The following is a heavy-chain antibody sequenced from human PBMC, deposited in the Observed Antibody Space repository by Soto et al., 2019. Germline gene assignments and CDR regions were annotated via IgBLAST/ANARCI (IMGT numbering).Heavy chain of an antibody. J-gene: IGHJ5*02. D-gene: IGHD2-21*02. CDR2: IYYSGST. V-gene: IGHV4-39*01. CDR3: ALKKGQWWGQRWFDP. Sequence: KTSETLSLTCTVSGGSISSSSYYWGWIRQPPGKGLEWIGSIYYSGSTYYNPSLKSRVTISVDTSKNQFSLKLSSVTAADTAVYYCALKKGQWWGQRWFDPWGQGTLVTVSS. CDR1: GGSISSSSYY.